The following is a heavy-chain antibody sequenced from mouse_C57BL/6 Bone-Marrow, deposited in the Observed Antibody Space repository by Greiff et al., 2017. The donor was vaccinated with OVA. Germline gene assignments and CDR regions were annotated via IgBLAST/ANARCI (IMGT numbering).Heavy chain of an antibody. J-gene: IGHJ2*01. CDR3: ARCYYSNYYFDY. D-gene: IGHD2-5*01. V-gene: IGHV5-6*01. CDR1: GFTFSSYG. Sequence: EVKLMESGGDLVKPGGSLKLSCAASGFTFSSYGMSWVRQTPDKRLEWVATISSGGSYTYYPDSVKGRFTISRDNAKNTLYLQMSSLKSEDTAMYYCARCYYSNYYFDYWGQGTTLTVSS. CDR2: ISSGGSYT.